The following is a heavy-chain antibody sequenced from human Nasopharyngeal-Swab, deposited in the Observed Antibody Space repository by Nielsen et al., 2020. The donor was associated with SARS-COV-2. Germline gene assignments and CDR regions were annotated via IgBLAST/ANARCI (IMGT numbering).Heavy chain of an antibody. J-gene: IGHJ6*02. CDR1: GLGFSNYE. CDR3: ARDNRLQLWLRFYGLDV. D-gene: IGHD5-18*01. V-gene: IGHV3-48*03. Sequence: GESLKISCAASGLGFSNYEMNWVRQAPGKGPEWISYISTTTGTIYYADSVKGRFTISRDNAKNTLYLQMNYLRAEDTALYYCARDNRLQLWLRFYGLDVWGQGTTVTVSS. CDR2: ISTTTGTI.